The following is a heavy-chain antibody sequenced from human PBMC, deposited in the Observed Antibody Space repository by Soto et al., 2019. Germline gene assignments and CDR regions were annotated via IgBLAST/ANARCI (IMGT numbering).Heavy chain of an antibody. J-gene: IGHJ3*02. D-gene: IGHD3-3*01. CDR3: ASQNTIFGVGAVVYRAFDI. V-gene: IGHV1-69*13. Sequence: SVKVSCKASGGTFSSYAISWVRQAPGQGLEWMGGIIPIFGTANYAQKFQGRVTITADESTSTAYMELSSLRSEDTAVYYCASQNTIFGVGAVVYRAFDIWGQGTMVTVSS. CDR2: IIPIFGTA. CDR1: GGTFSSYA.